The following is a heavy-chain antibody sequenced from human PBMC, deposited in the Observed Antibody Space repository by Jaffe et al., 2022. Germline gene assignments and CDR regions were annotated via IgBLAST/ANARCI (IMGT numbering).Heavy chain of an antibody. Sequence: QVQLVQSGAEVKKPGASVKVSCKASGYTFTSYGISWVRQAPGQGLEWMGWISAYNGNTNYAQKLQGRVTMTTDTSTSTAYMELRSLRSDDTAVYYCARVFWIFGVVIRAGAFDIWGQGTMVTVSS. CDR3: ARVFWIFGVVIRAGAFDI. V-gene: IGHV1-18*01. J-gene: IGHJ3*02. D-gene: IGHD3-3*01. CDR1: GYTFTSYG. CDR2: ISAYNGNT.